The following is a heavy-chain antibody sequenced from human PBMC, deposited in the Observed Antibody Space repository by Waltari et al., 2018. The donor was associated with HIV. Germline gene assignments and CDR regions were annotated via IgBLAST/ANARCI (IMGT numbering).Heavy chain of an antibody. Sequence: SLRLSCAASGFTFSSYGMHWVRQAPGKGLEWVAVISYDGSNKYYADSVKGRFTISRDNSKNTLYLQMNSLRAEDTAVYYCAKEDYSKDFDYWGQGTLVTVSS. CDR2: ISYDGSNK. V-gene: IGHV3-30*18. CDR1: GFTFSSYG. CDR3: AKEDYSKDFDY. J-gene: IGHJ4*02. D-gene: IGHD4-4*01.